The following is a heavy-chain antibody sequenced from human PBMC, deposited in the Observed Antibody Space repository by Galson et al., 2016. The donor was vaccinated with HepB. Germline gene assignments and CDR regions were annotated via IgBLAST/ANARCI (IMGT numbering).Heavy chain of an antibody. D-gene: IGHD3-3*01. CDR2: FDPEDGET. CDR3: ATVRGDAFWSGYSDS. V-gene: IGHV1-24*01. J-gene: IGHJ4*02. Sequence: SVKVSCKVPGYSLTELSVHWVRQAPGKGLEWMGGFDPEDGETIYAEKFHGRVTMTQDTSTDTAYMQLSSLRSDDTAVFYCATVRGDAFWSGYSDSWGQGTLVTVSS. CDR1: GYSLTELS.